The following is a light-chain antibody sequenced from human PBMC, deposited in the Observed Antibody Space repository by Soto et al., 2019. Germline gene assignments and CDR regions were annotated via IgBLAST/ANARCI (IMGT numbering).Light chain of an antibody. J-gene: IGKJ4*01. CDR2: GAS. V-gene: IGKV3-15*01. CDR3: QQYNNWPPVT. CDR1: QSVSSN. Sequence: EIVMTQSPATLSVSPGARAPLSCRASQSVSSNLAWYQQKPGQAPRLLIYGASTRATDIPATFSGSGSGTEFTLTISSLQSEDFAVYYCQQYNNWPPVTFGGGTKVDIK.